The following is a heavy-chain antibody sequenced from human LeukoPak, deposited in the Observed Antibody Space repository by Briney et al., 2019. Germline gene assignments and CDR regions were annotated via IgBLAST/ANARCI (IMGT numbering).Heavy chain of an antibody. CDR3: AKASGYTYGFYYFDY. Sequence: ISWNSGRIGYADSVKGRFTISRDNAKNSLYLQMNSLKPEDTALYYCAKASGYTYGFYYFDYWGQGTLVTVSS. CDR2: ISWNSGRI. V-gene: IGHV3-9*01. J-gene: IGHJ4*02. D-gene: IGHD5-18*01.